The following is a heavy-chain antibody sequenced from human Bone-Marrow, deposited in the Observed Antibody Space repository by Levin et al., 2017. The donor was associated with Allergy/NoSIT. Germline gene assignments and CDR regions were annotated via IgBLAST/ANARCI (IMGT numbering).Heavy chain of an antibody. V-gene: IGHV1-2*02. Sequence: GASVKVSCKASGYTFTGFYMHWVRQAPGQGLQWVGSINPNSAGTNYAQKFQGRVTMTTDTSISTAYMELSRLRYDDTAVYYCARIGYCSGDSCYSFAFDIWGQGTMVTVSS. D-gene: IGHD2-15*01. J-gene: IGHJ3*02. CDR1: GYTFTGFY. CDR3: ARIGYCSGDSCYSFAFDI. CDR2: INPNSAGT.